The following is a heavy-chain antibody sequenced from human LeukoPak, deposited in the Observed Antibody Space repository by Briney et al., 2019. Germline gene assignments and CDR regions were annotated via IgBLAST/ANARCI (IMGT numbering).Heavy chain of an antibody. D-gene: IGHD2-2*01. J-gene: IGHJ4*02. CDR3: ARKVYHRFDY. Sequence: GGSLRLSCAASEFTFSRYAMTWVRQAPGKGLEWVSAISTSGDDTYYADSVRGRFTISRDNSKNTLYLQMNSLRADDTAVYYCARKVYHRFDYWGQGTLVTVSS. V-gene: IGHV3-23*01. CDR1: EFTFSRYA. CDR2: ISTSGDDT.